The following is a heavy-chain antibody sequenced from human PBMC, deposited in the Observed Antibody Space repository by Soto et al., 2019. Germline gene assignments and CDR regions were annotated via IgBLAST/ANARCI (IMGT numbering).Heavy chain of an antibody. J-gene: IGHJ6*02. CDR2: ISSSSGYT. V-gene: IGHV3-11*06. Sequence: LRLSCAASGFTFSDYYMSWIRQAPGKGLEWVSYISSSSGYTNYADSVKGRFTISRDNAKNSLYLQMNSLRAEDTAVYYCATDPLGGELSSYYYGMDVSGQGTMVT. CDR1: GFTFSDYY. CDR3: ATDPLGGELSSYYYGMDV. D-gene: IGHD3-16*02.